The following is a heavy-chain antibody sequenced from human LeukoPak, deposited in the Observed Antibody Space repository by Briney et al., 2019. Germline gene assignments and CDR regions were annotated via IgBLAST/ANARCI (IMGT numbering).Heavy chain of an antibody. V-gene: IGHV3-30*18. CDR3: AKEVQAERRKDGFDI. J-gene: IGHJ3*02. Sequence: GGSLRLSCAASGFTFSSYGMHWVRQAPGKGLEWLADKSYDGSNKYYADSVKGRFTISRDNSKNTLYLQMNSLRAEDTAVYYCAKEVQAERRKDGFDIWGQGTMVTVSS. D-gene: IGHD1-1*01. CDR2: KSYDGSNK. CDR1: GFTFSSYG.